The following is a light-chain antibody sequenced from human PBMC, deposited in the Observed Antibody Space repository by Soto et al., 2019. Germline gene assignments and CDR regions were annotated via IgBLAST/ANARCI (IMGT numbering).Light chain of an antibody. Sequence: EIVLTQSPATLSLSPGERATLSCRASQSVSSGLAWYEQQRGQAPRLXIYGASNRETGILARFSGSGSGKEFTLTISSLEPEDFATYYCQQSYSTMITFGPGTRLEIK. V-gene: IGKV3-11*01. CDR3: QQSYSTMIT. CDR1: QSVSSG. CDR2: GAS. J-gene: IGKJ5*01.